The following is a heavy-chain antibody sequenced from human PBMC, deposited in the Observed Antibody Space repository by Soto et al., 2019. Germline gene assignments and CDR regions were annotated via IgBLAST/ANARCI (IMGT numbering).Heavy chain of an antibody. D-gene: IGHD3-10*01. CDR2: IYYSGRT. CDR1: GGSISSGGYY. Sequence: QVQLQESGPGLVKPSQTLSLTCTVSGGSISSGGYYWSWIRQHPGKGLEWIGYIYYSGRTYYNPSLKSGDTISVDTSKKQFSLKLSSVTAADTAVYYGARVFGFGGMDVWGQGTTVTVSS. V-gene: IGHV4-31*03. J-gene: IGHJ6*02. CDR3: ARVFGFGGMDV.